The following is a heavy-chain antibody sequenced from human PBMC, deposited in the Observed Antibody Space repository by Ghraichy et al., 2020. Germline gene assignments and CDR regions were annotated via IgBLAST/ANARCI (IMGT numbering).Heavy chain of an antibody. CDR2: INYRGST. CDR3: ARHHTSGLGTPFFDY. J-gene: IGHJ4*02. V-gene: IGHV4-31*03. D-gene: IGHD3-10*01. Sequence: SETLSLTCTVSGGSISSGDYYWSWIRQHSGRGLEWIGYINYRGSTYYNPSLKSRVTISVDTSKNQISLMLNSVTAADTAVYYCARHHTSGLGTPFFDYWGQGTLVTVSS. CDR1: GGSISSGDYY.